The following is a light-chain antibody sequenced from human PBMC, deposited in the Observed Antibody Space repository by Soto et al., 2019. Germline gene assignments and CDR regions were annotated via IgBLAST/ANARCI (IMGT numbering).Light chain of an antibody. CDR1: QSFRGL. Sequence: EVVLTQSPVTLSLSPGERATLSCRASQSFRGLLAWYQQKPGQAPRLLIYDAYNRATGIPPRFSGSGSGTDFTLTISSLQPDDFATYYCQQYNSYPLTFGGGTKVDI. CDR2: DAY. J-gene: IGKJ4*01. CDR3: QQYNSYPLT. V-gene: IGKV3-11*01.